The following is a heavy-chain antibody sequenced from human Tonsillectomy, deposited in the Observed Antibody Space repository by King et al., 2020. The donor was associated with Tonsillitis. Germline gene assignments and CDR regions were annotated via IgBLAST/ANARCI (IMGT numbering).Heavy chain of an antibody. J-gene: IGHJ4*02. Sequence: VQLVESGGGLVKPGGSLRVSCASSGFTFTNAWMAWFRQAPGKVLEWVGRIKSNKSGGTTEYAAPVKCRFTISRDDSKNTLYLQMNRLKIEDTAVYYCTTGGYWGQGTLVTVSS. CDR3: TTGGY. V-gene: IGHV3-15*01. CDR2: IKSNKSGGTT. CDR1: GFTFTNAW.